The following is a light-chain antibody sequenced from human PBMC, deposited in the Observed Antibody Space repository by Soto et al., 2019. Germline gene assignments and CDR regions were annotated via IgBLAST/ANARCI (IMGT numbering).Light chain of an antibody. V-gene: IGLV2-14*01. Sequence: QSALTQPASVSGSPGQSITISCTGTRSDVGGYKYVSWYQQHPGKAPKLMIYEVSNRPSGVSSRFSGSKSGNTASLTISGLQAEDEADYYCNSYTSSSTHVFGTGTKLTVL. CDR1: RSDVGGYKY. CDR3: NSYTSSSTHV. J-gene: IGLJ1*01. CDR2: EVS.